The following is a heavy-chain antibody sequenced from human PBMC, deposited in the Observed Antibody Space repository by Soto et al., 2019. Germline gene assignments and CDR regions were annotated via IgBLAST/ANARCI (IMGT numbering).Heavy chain of an antibody. CDR2: TYHSGNP. J-gene: IGHJ4*02. D-gene: IGHD2-21*01. Sequence: PSETLSLTCDVSGDTISTGGYTWAWIRQPPGKALEWIGHTYHSGNPYYNPSLKSRVIISVDRSKNQFSLKLSSVTAADTSFYNCVSLLHCGAGACIFDYWGQGILVTVSS. CDR1: GDTISTGGYT. V-gene: IGHV4-30-2*01. CDR3: VSLLHCGAGACIFDY.